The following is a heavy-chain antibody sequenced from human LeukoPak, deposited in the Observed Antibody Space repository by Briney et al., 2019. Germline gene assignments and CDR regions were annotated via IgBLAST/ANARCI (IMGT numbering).Heavy chain of an antibody. J-gene: IGHJ4*02. CDR3: TRHRGGVGSDY. V-gene: IGHV5-51*01. CDR2: IYPGDSDT. D-gene: IGHD3-16*01. CDR1: GYTFTNYW. Sequence: GESLKIPCKGSGYTFTNYWIAWVRQMPGKGLECLGIIYPGDSDTRYSPSFQGQVTISDDKSISTAHLQWSSLKASDTAVYYCTRHRGGVGSDYWGQGTLVTVSS.